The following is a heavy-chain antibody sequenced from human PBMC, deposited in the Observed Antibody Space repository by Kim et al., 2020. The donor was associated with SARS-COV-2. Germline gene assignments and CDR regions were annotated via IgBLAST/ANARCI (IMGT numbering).Heavy chain of an antibody. V-gene: IGHV4-59*13. CDR2: IYYRGST. D-gene: IGHD5-18*01. J-gene: IGHJ4*02. CDR3: ARGGTAILYYFDY. CDR1: GGSISSYY. Sequence: SETLSLTCTVSGGSISSYYWSWIRQPPGKGLEWIGYIYYRGSTNYNPSLKSRVTISVDTSKNQFSLKLSSVTAADTAVYYCARGGTAILYYFDYWGQGTLVTVSS.